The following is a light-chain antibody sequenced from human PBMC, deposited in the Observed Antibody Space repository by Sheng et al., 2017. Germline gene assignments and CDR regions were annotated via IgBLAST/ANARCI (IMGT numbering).Light chain of an antibody. V-gene: IGKV3-15*01. CDR3: QQYYNWPPYT. CDR1: QSVSSH. CDR2: DAS. J-gene: IGKJ2*01. Sequence: EIVLTQSPATLSLSPGERATLFCRASQSVSSHLAWFQQKPGQAPRLLIYDASTRATDVPARFSGSGSGTEFTLTISSLQSEDFAVYYCQQYYNWPPYTFGQGTKLEIK.